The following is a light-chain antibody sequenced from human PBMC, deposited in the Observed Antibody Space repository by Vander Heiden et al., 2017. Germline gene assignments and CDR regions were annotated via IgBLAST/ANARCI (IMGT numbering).Light chain of an antibody. Sequence: HSPLPQLPPAPGSPGRSATISCTGTSSDVGGYNYVSWYQQHPGKAPKVVIYEVSQRPSGVPDRFSGSKSANTASLTVSGLQAEDEADYYCSSFAGFNNYVFGTGTKVTVL. CDR3: SSFAGFNNYV. CDR2: EVS. J-gene: IGLJ1*01. CDR1: SSDVGGYNY. V-gene: IGLV2-8*01.